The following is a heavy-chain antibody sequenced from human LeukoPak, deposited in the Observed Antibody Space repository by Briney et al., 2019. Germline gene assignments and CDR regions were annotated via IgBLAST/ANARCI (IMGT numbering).Heavy chain of an antibody. D-gene: IGHD5-18*01. J-gene: IGHJ4*02. V-gene: IGHV3-48*02. CDR1: GFTFSSYS. CDR3: ATDAYSYGSRVYYFDY. Sequence: PGGSLRLSCAASGFTFSSYSMNWIRQVPGKGLEWVSYISSSSSTIYYADSVQGRFTISRDNDRNSLYLQVNSLRDEDTAVYYCATDAYSYGSRVYYFDYWGQGALVTVSS. CDR2: ISSSSSTI.